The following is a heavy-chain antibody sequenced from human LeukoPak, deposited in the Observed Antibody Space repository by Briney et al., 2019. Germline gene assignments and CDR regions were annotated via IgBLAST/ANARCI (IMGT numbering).Heavy chain of an antibody. CDR1: GFTFSSYW. V-gene: IGHV3-7*03. J-gene: IGHJ4*02. CDR3: GGGGGVGGGYNY. D-gene: IGHD3-16*01. Sequence: GGSLRLSCAASGFTFSSYWMSWVRQAPGRGLEWVANIKQDGSEKYYVDSVKGRFTISRDNAKNSLYLQMNSLRAEDTAVYYWGGGGGVGGGYNYWGQGTLVTVSS. CDR2: IKQDGSEK.